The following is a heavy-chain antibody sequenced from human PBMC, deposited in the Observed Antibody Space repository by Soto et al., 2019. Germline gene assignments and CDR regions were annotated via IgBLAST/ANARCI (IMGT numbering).Heavy chain of an antibody. CDR2: IYYTGST. V-gene: IGHV4-59*01. Sequence: SETLALTCTVSGGSISSYYWSWIRQPPGKGLEWIGYIYYTGSTNYNPSLKSRVTISVDTSKNQFSLKLSSVTAADTAVYYCARASGCSGGSCAFDPWGQGTLVTVSS. D-gene: IGHD2-15*01. J-gene: IGHJ5*02. CDR3: ARASGCSGGSCAFDP. CDR1: GGSISSYY.